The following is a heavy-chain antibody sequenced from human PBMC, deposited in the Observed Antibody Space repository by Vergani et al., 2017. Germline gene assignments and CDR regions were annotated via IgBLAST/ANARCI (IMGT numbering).Heavy chain of an antibody. V-gene: IGHV3-11*05. J-gene: IGHJ3*02. CDR3: ARDSFQEGRRMADI. CDR1: GFTFSDYY. D-gene: IGHD5-24*01. CDR2: ISSSSSYT. Sequence: VQLLESGGGLVQPGGSLRLSCAASGFTFSDYYMSWIRQAPGKGLEWVSYISSSSSYTNYADSVKGRFTISRDNAKNSLYMQMNSLRAEDTAVYYCARDSFQEGRRMADIWGQGTMVNVSS.